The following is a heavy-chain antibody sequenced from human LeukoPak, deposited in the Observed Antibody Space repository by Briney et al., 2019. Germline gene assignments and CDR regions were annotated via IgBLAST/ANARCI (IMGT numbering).Heavy chain of an antibody. CDR1: GFTFSSYA. Sequence: GGSLRLSCAASGFTFSSYAMSWVRQAPGKGLEWVSAISGSGGSTYYADSVKGRFTISRDNSKNTLYLQMSSLRAEDTAVYYCAKDHLEQQLAPFDPWGQGTLVTVSS. V-gene: IGHV3-23*01. CDR2: ISGSGGST. J-gene: IGHJ5*02. CDR3: AKDHLEQQLAPFDP. D-gene: IGHD6-13*01.